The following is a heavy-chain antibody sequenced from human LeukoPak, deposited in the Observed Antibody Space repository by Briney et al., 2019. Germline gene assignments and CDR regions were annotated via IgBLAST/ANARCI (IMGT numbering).Heavy chain of an antibody. CDR3: ARVQSDYFGSGNYFDAFDI. Sequence: PSETLSLTCTVSGGSISNYYWSWIRQPPGKELEWIGYIYYSGSTNYNPSLKSRVTISVDTSKNQFSLKLSSVTAADTAVYYCARVQSDYFGSGNYFDAFDIWGQGTMVTVSS. CDR1: GGSISNYY. V-gene: IGHV4-59*01. D-gene: IGHD3-10*01. CDR2: IYYSGST. J-gene: IGHJ3*02.